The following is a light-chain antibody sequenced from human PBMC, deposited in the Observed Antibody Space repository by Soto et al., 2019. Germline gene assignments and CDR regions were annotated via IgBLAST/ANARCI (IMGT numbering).Light chain of an antibody. V-gene: IGLV2-11*01. CDR3: CSYAGSYTYV. CDR2: DVS. CDR1: SSDVGGYNY. J-gene: IGLJ1*01. Sequence: QSVLTQPRSVSGSPGQSVTIYCTGTSSDVGGYNYVSWYQQHPGKAPKLMIYDVSKRPSGVPDRFSGSKSGNTASLTISVLQAEDEADYYCCSYAGSYTYVFGTGTKLTVL.